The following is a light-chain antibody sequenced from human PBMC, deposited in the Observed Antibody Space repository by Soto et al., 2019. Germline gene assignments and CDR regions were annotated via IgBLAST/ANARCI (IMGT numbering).Light chain of an antibody. CDR3: SSYTSSSTPHVV. V-gene: IGLV2-14*01. J-gene: IGLJ2*01. Sequence: QSALTQPASVSGSPGQSITISCTGTSSDVGGYNYVSWYQQHPGKAPKLMIYDVSNRPSGVSDRFSGSKSGNTASLTISGLPAEDEADYYCSSYTSSSTPHVVFGGGTKVTVL. CDR1: SSDVGGYNY. CDR2: DVS.